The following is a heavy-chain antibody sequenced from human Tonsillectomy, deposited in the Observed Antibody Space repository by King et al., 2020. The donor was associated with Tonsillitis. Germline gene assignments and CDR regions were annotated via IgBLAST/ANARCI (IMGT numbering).Heavy chain of an antibody. CDR3: ARVVGPRYSNYMDV. D-gene: IGHD2-21*01. V-gene: IGHV3-21*01. Sequence: QLVQSGGGLVKPGGSLRLSCAASGFTFSSYNMNWVRQAPGKGLEWVSSISSSSSYIYYADSVKGRFTISRDNAKNSLYLQMNSLRAEDTAVYYCARVVGPRYSNYMDVWGKGTTVTVSS. J-gene: IGHJ6*03. CDR1: GFTFSSYN. CDR2: ISSSSSYI.